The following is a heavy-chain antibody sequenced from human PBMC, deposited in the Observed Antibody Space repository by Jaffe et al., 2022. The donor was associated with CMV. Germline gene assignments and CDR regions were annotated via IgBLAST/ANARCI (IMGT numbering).Heavy chain of an antibody. CDR1: GYSFTSYW. CDR3: ARHATVATPNYYYYGMDV. V-gene: IGHV5-51*01. J-gene: IGHJ6*02. D-gene: IGHD5-12*01. CDR2: IYPGDSDT. Sequence: EVQLVQSGAEVKKPGESLKISCKGSGYSFTSYWIGWVRQMPGKGLEWMGIIYPGDSDTRYSPSFQGQVTISADKSISTAYLQWSSLKASDTAMYYCARHATVATPNYYYYGMDVWGQGTTVTVSS.